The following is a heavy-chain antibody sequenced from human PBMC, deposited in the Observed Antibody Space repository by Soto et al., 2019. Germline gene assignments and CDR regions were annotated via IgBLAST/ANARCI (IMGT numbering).Heavy chain of an antibody. J-gene: IGHJ6*03. CDR2: INPNSGNT. CDR3: AITLGGSFYYYYYMDV. CDR1: GYTFTSYG. Sequence: ASVKVSCKASGYTFTSYGISWVRQAPGQGLEWMGWINPNSGNTNIAQKFQGWVTVTRDTSISTAYMELRSLRSDDTAVYYCAITLGGSFYYYYYMDVWGKGTTVTVSS. V-gene: IGHV1-18*01. D-gene: IGHD3-10*01.